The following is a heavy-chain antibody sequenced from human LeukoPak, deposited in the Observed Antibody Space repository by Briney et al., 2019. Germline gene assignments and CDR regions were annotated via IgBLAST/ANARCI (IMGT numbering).Heavy chain of an antibody. CDR1: GFTFSNYV. Sequence: GGSLRLSCAASGFTFSNYVMTCVRQAPGKGLEWVSAIRGSGDSTYSADSVKGRFPISRDNSKNTLYLQMNSLRAEDTAVYYCAELGITMIGGVWGKGTTVTISS. V-gene: IGHV3-23*01. CDR3: AELGITMIGGV. CDR2: IRGSGDST. J-gene: IGHJ6*04. D-gene: IGHD3-10*02.